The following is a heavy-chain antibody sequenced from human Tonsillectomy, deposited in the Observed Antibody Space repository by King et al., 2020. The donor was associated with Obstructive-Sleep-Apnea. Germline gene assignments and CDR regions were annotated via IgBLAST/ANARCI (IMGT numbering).Heavy chain of an antibody. CDR2: IYHRGCI. Sequence: QLQESGPGLVKPSETLSLTCTVSGYSTSSGHYWGWIRPPPGKGLEWIGSIYHRGCIYANPSLKSRVTISLDTSKNQFSLKLRSVTAADTAVYYCARDGLYFDWLLAALDYWGQGILVTVSS. CDR3: ARDGLYFDWLLAALDY. J-gene: IGHJ4*02. D-gene: IGHD3-9*01. V-gene: IGHV4-38-2*02. CDR1: GYSTSSGHY.